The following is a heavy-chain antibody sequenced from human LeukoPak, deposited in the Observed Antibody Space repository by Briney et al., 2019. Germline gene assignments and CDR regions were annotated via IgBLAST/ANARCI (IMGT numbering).Heavy chain of an antibody. V-gene: IGHV3-33*01. CDR3: ARDHRPEIQYYYMDV. CDR2: LLYDGNTK. Sequence: GGSQRLSCAASGFSLSHYGKHWLRQAPGKGLEWVAALLYDGNTKHYADSVKGRFTISRYISKNTFYLQMNSLTAEDTAVYYCARDHRPEIQYYYMDVWGKGTTVAVSS. CDR1: GFSLSHYG. D-gene: IGHD1-14*01. J-gene: IGHJ6*03.